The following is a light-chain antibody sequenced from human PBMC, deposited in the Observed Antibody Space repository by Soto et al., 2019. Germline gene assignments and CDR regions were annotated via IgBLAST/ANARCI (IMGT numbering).Light chain of an antibody. CDR3: SSYAGSTNFYF. V-gene: IGLV2-8*01. CDR2: EVT. J-gene: IGLJ1*01. Sequence: QSVLTQPPSASGSPGQPVTISCTGTSSDVGGYNYVSWYQQHPGKAPKLMIYEVTKRPSGVPDRFSGSKSGNTASLTASGLQAADEADYYCSSYAGSTNFYFSGTGTRVTVL. CDR1: SSDVGGYNY.